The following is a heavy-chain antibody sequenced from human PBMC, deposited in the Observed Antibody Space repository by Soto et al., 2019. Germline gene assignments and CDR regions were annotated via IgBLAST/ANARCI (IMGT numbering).Heavy chain of an antibody. CDR2: IYYSGST. J-gene: IGHJ4*02. CDR1: GASISSNY. CDR3: TRHEGPYSGYDFFDF. D-gene: IGHD5-12*01. Sequence: SETLSLTCSVSGASISSNYWSWIRQPPGKGLEWIGFIYYSGSTNYNPSLKSRVTISVDTSNNQFSLKLSSVTAADTAVYYCTRHEGPYSGYDFFDFWGQGTLVTVSS. V-gene: IGHV4-59*08.